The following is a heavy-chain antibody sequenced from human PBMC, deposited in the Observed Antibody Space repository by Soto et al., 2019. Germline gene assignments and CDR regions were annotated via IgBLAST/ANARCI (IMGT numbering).Heavy chain of an antibody. Sequence: QLQLQESGPGLVKPSETLSLTCTVSGGSISSSSYYWGWIRQPPGKGLEWIGSIYYSGSTYYNPSHKSRVTISVDTSKNQFSLKLSSATAADTAVYYCARRQSSSWYGLWGQGPLVTVSS. J-gene: IGHJ4*02. CDR3: ARRQSSSWYGL. D-gene: IGHD6-13*01. CDR2: IYYSGST. V-gene: IGHV4-39*01. CDR1: GGSISSSSYY.